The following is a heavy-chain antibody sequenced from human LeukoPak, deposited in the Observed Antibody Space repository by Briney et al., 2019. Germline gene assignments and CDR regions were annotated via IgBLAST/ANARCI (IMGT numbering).Heavy chain of an antibody. D-gene: IGHD1-26*01. J-gene: IGHJ4*02. CDR2: IIPIFGTA. V-gene: IGHV1-69*01. CDR1: GGTFSSYA. CDR3: ARPLVGATTHVAGY. Sequence: ASVKVSCKASGGTFSSYAISWVRQAPGQGLEWMGGIIPIFGTANYAQKFQGRVTITADESTSTAYMELSSLRAEDTAVYYCARPLVGATTHVAGYWGQGTLVTVSS.